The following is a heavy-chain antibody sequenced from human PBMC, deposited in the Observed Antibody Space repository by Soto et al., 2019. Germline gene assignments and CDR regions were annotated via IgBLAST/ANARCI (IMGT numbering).Heavy chain of an antibody. CDR1: GYTFINYH. J-gene: IGHJ4*02. D-gene: IGHD5-12*01. CDR3: AKSPRGEMATD. CDR2: INTYNGMT. V-gene: IGHV1-18*01. Sequence: QVQLVQSGGEVKKPGASVTVSCKASGYTFINYHITWVRQAPGQRLEWMAWINTYNGMTDYAQKFQGRVTMTRDTSTSTAYMELRNLGSDDTAVYFCAKSPRGEMATDWGQGTGVTVSS.